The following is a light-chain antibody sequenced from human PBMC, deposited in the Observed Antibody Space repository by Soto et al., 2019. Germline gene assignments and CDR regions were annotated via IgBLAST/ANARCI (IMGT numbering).Light chain of an antibody. J-gene: IGKJ3*01. CDR2: AAS. CDR3: QQYYSHPQT. CDR1: QDISNY. Sequence: DIQMTQSPSSLSASVGDRVTITCRASQDISNYVAWLQQKTGKTPKSLIYAASNLESGVPSRFSGSGSGTDFTLTISSLQPEDFATYYCQQYYSHPQTFGPGTKVDIK. V-gene: IGKV1-16*01.